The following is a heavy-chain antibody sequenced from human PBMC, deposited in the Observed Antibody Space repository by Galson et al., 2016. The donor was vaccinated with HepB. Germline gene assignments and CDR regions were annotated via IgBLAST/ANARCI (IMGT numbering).Heavy chain of an antibody. CDR2: ISYHGRNE. CDR3: ARDVTAYCGAYCPAPFDS. V-gene: IGHV3-30*03. J-gene: IGHJ4*02. Sequence: SLRLSCAASTFTFGDYGIHWVRQAPGKGLEWVAFISYHGRNEYYADPVKGRFPLSRDNYRNTLYLQMNSLRAADTAVYYCARDVTAYCGAYCPAPFDSWGQGTLVTVSS. CDR1: TFTFGDYG. D-gene: IGHD2-21*01.